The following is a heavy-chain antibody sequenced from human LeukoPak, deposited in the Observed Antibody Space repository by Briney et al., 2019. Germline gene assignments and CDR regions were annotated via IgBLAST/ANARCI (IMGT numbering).Heavy chain of an antibody. CDR1: GGSISSSNYY. J-gene: IGHJ4*02. CDR3: ARTLGWASSRYPFDG. CDR2: MYYSGNT. Sequence: PSETLSLTCTVSGGSISSSNYYWGWIRQPPGKGLEWIGSMYYSGNTDYNPSLKSRVTISVDTSKNQFSLKVNSVTAADTAMYYCARTLGWASSRYPFDGWGQGTLVTVSS. D-gene: IGHD3-16*02. V-gene: IGHV4-39*01.